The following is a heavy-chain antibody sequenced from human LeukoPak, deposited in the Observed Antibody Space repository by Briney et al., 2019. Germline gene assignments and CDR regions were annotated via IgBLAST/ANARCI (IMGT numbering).Heavy chain of an antibody. J-gene: IGHJ4*02. CDR2: IKQDGSEK. V-gene: IGHV3-7*03. D-gene: IGHD3-16*02. Sequence: GGSLRLSCAASGFTFSSYWMSWVRQAPGKGLEWVANIKQDGSEKYYVDSVKGRFTISRDNAKNSLYLQMNSLRAEDTAVYYCARQWYDYVWGSYRQPPRYFDYWGQGALVTVSS. CDR1: GFTFSSYW. CDR3: ARQWYDYVWGSYRQPPRYFDY.